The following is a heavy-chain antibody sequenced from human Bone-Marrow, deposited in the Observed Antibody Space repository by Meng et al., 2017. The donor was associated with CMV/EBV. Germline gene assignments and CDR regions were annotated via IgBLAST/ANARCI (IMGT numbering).Heavy chain of an antibody. CDR1: GLTVRNYW. V-gene: IGHV3-74*01. J-gene: IGHJ4*02. Sequence: VQWVEFGGTLVQPWGSLRLSCGVSGLTVRNYWMHWVRQRSGKGLEWVSRIDNNDGRSTSYADSVRGRFTISRDNAKNTLYLQMDSLRVEDTAVYYCARGVTESLGWEMGYWGQGTLVTVSS. CDR2: IDNNDGRST. D-gene: IGHD1-26*01. CDR3: ARGVTESLGWEMGY.